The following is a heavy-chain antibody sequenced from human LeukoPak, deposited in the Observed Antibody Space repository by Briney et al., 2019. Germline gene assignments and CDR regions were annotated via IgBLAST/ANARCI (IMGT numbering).Heavy chain of an antibody. CDR2: ISGSGGST. V-gene: IGHV3-23*01. D-gene: IGHD2-21*02. CDR1: GFTFISYA. CDR3: AKPLETGGDGVRTAFDI. Sequence: QPGASLRLSCAASGFTFISYAMSWVRQAPGKGLEWVSAISGSGGSTYYADSVKGRFTISRDNSKNTLYLQMNSLRAEDTAVYYCAKPLETGGDGVRTAFDIWGQGTMVTVSS. J-gene: IGHJ3*02.